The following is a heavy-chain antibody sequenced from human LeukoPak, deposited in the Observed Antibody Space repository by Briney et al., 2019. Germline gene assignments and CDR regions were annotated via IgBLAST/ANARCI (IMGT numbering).Heavy chain of an antibody. J-gene: IGHJ6*02. CDR3: ARDHRRYSSSSGYYYYYGMDV. CDR1: GFTFSSYE. D-gene: IGHD6-6*01. CDR2: ISSSGSTI. V-gene: IGHV3-48*03. Sequence: GGSLRLSCAASGFTFSSYEMDWVRQAPGKGLEGVSYISSSGSTIYYADSGKGRFTISRDNAKNSLYLQMNSLRAEDTAVYYCARDHRRYSSSSGYYYYYGMDVWGQGTTVTVSS.